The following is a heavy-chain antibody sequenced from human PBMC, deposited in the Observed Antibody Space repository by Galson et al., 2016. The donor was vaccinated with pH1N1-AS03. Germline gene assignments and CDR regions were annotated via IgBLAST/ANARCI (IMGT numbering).Heavy chain of an antibody. V-gene: IGHV4-4*07. CDR2: IYTSGST. J-gene: IGHJ4*02. Sequence: SETLSLTCTVSGSSISSYYWSWIRQPAGKGLEWIGRIYTSGSTIYNPSLKSRVTVSVDTSKNQLSLKLTSVTAADTAVYYCVSVWGDYDYWGQGTLVTVSS. D-gene: IGHD3-16*01. CDR3: VSVWGDYDY. CDR1: GSSISSYY.